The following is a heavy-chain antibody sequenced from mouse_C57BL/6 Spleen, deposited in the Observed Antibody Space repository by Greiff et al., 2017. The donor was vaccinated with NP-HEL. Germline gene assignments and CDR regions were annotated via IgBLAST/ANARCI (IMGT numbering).Heavy chain of an antibody. Sequence: VQLQQSGAELVKPGASVKISCKASGYAFSSYWMNWVKQRPGKGLEWIGQIYPGDGDTNYNGKFKGKATLTADKSSSTAYTQLSSLTSEDSAVYFCARSHQDPYYYGSSYSFAYWGQGTLVTVSA. J-gene: IGHJ3*01. CDR2: IYPGDGDT. V-gene: IGHV1-80*01. CDR3: ARSHQDPYYYGSSYSFAY. CDR1: GYAFSSYW. D-gene: IGHD1-1*01.